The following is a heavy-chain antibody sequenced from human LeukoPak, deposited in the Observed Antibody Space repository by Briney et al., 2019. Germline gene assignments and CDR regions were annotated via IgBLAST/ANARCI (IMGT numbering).Heavy chain of an antibody. CDR3: ARTYSSGPLDP. J-gene: IGHJ5*02. CDR2: IYPGDSDT. D-gene: IGHD6-19*01. V-gene: IGHV5-51*01. CDR1: GYSFINYW. Sequence: ESLKISCKGSGYSFINYWIGWVRQMPGKGLEWMGIIYPGDSDTRYSPSFQGQVTISADKSISTAYLHLSSLKASDTAMYYCARTYSSGPLDPWGQGTLVTVSS.